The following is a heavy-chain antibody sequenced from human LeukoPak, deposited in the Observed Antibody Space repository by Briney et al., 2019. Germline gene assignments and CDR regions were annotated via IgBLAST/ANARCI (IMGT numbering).Heavy chain of an antibody. CDR1: GFTFSDYA. D-gene: IGHD3-22*01. V-gene: IGHV3-49*04. CDR3: SRFYSSGWASGAFDI. Sequence: GGSLRLSCTTSGFTFSDYAMSWVRQAPGKGLEWIGFIRNKPNGGTTEYAASVKGRFTIPRDDSKSIAHLQMNNLKIEDTAVYYCSRFYSSGWASGAFDIWGQGTMVTVSS. CDR2: IRNKPNGGTT. J-gene: IGHJ3*02.